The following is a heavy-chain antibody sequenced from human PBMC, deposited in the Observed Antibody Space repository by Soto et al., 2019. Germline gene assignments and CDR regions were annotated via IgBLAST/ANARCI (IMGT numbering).Heavy chain of an antibody. D-gene: IGHD2-2*01. V-gene: IGHV1-8*01. CDR2: MNPNSGNT. J-gene: IGHJ6*03. Sequence: ASVKVSCKASGYTFTSYDINWVRQATGQGLEWMGWMNPNSGNTGYAQKFQGRVTMTRNTSISTAYMELSSLRSEDTAVYYCARGLSEIVVVPAAMGGYYYYMDVWGKGTTVTVSS. CDR1: GYTFTSYD. CDR3: ARGLSEIVVVPAAMGGYYYYMDV.